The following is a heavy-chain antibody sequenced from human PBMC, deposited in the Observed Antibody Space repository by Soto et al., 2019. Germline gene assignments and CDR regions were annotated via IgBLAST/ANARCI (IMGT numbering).Heavy chain of an antibody. CDR3: AKGGLYSYGYLFYYYYGMDV. D-gene: IGHD5-18*01. CDR1: GFTFSSYA. J-gene: IGHJ6*02. V-gene: IGHV3-23*01. Sequence: PGGSLRLSRAASGFTFSSYAMSWVRQAPGKGLEWVSAISGSGGSTCYADSVKGRFTISRDNSKNTLYLQMNSLRAEDTAVYYCAKGGLYSYGYLFYYYYGMDVWGQGTTVTVSS. CDR2: ISGSGGST.